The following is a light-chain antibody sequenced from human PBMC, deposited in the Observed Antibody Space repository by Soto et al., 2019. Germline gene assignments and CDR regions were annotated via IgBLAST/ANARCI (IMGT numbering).Light chain of an antibody. CDR2: DAS. Sequence: ESVSSKSPATLSLSPGQRDTLSCRASQSVSSYLAWYQQKPGQAPRLLIYDASNRATGIPARFSGSGSGTDFTLTISSLEPEDFAVYYCQQRSNWPRTFGQGTKVDIK. CDR3: QQRSNWPRT. J-gene: IGKJ1*01. V-gene: IGKV3-11*01. CDR1: QSVSSY.